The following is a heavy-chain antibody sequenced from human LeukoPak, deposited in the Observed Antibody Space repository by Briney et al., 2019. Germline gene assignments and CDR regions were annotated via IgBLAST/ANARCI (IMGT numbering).Heavy chain of an antibody. D-gene: IGHD2-15*01. CDR1: GGTFSSYA. Sequence: GASVKVSCKASGGTFSSYAISWARQAPGQGLEWMGGIIPIFGTANYAQKFQGRVTITADESTSTAYMELSSLRSEDTAVYYCAEATQGAGFDYWGQGTLVTVSS. CDR2: IIPIFGTA. CDR3: AEATQGAGFDY. J-gene: IGHJ4*02. V-gene: IGHV1-69*13.